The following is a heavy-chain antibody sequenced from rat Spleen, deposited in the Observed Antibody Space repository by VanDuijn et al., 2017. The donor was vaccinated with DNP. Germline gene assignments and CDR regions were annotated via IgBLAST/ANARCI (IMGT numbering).Heavy chain of an antibody. CDR3: ARHGNWD. Sequence: EVQLVESGGGLVQPGRSLKLSCAASGFTFSNYDMAWVRQAPTKGLEWVASISTSGGSTYYRDSVKGRFTVSRDNAKSTLYLQMDSLRSEDTATYYCARHGNWDWGQGVMVTVSS. CDR2: ISTSGGST. D-gene: IGHD5-1*01. V-gene: IGHV5-25*01. J-gene: IGHJ2*01. CDR1: GFTFSNYD.